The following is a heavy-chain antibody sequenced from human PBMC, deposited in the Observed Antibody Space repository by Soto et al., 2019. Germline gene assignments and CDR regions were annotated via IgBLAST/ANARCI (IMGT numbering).Heavy chain of an antibody. J-gene: IGHJ5*02. CDR2: ISGYNGNT. CDR3: ARGGVYCSAGSCPYNWFDP. Sequence: QVQLVQSGAEVKKPGASVKVSCKTSGYTFTSYGITWVRQAPGQGIEWMGWISGYNGNTNYAQKLQGRVSMTIDTYTSTAYMELMSLRSDDTAVYYWARGGVYCSAGSCPYNWFDPWGQGTLVTVSS. V-gene: IGHV1-18*01. D-gene: IGHD2-15*01. CDR1: GYTFTSYG.